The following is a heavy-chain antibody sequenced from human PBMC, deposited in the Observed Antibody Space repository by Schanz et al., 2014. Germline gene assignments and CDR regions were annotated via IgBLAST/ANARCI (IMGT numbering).Heavy chain of an antibody. D-gene: IGHD2-21*01. Sequence: QVQLQQWGAGLLKPSETLSLTCAVSGGPFSGYWGWIRQPPGKGLEWIGEINHSGSTNYNPTLKAGVTIAVDTSRNQFSMKLGSVTAADTAVYYCARTFRCGGGECSTWADWGQGTLVTVSS. V-gene: IGHV4-34*01. CDR3: ARTFRCGGGECSTWAD. J-gene: IGHJ4*02. CDR2: INHSGST. CDR1: GGPFSGY.